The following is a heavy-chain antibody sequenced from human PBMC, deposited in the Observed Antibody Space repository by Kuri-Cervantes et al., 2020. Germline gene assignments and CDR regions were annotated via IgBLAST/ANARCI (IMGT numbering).Heavy chain of an antibody. Sequence: GESLKISCAASGFTFSSYAMHWVRQAPGKGLEWVAVISYDGSNKYYADSVKGRFTISRDNSKNTLYLQMNSLRAEDTAVYYCARSIVATTCGFDYWGQGTLVTVSS. J-gene: IGHJ4*02. D-gene: IGHD5-12*01. CDR1: GFTFSSYA. V-gene: IGHV3-30-3*01. CDR2: ISYDGSNK. CDR3: ARSIVATTCGFDY.